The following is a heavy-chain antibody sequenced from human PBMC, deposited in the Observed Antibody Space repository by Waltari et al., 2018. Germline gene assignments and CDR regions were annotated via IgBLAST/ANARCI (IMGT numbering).Heavy chain of an antibody. CDR1: GESFSDHF. Sequence: QVQLNQWGAGVLKRSETLSLTCAVYGESFSDHFWTWIRQPTGKGLEWIGQMNHRGSGTYNPSLKNRVTISVYTSMNQFSLMMTSLTAADTAVYYCARAPSFHYGVFSVPLTLDYWSQGTMVFVSS. V-gene: IGHV4-34*01. J-gene: IGHJ3*01. D-gene: IGHD4-17*01. CDR2: MNHRGSG. CDR3: ARAPSFHYGVFSVPLTLDY.